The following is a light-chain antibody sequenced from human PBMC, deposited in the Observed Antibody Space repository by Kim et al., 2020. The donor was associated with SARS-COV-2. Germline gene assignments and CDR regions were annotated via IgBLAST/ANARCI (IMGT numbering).Light chain of an antibody. CDR2: QDS. V-gene: IGLV3-1*01. CDR3: QAWDSITGV. J-gene: IGLJ3*02. Sequence: SYELTQPPSVSVSPGQTASITCSGDKSGDKYACWYQQKPGQSPVLVIYQDSKRPSGIPERFSGSNSGNTATLTISGTQAMDEADYYCQAWDSITGVFGGGTQLTVL. CDR1: KSGDKY.